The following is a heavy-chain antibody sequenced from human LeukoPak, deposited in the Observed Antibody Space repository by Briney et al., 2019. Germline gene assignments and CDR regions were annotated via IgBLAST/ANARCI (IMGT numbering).Heavy chain of an antibody. CDR1: GGSISSGGYS. CDR2: IYHSGST. Sequence: SETLSLTCAVSGGSISSGGYSWSWIRQPPGKGLEWIGYIYHSGSTYYNPSLKSRVTISVDRSKNQFSLKLSSVTAADTAVYYCARDQPVAGGYWGQGTLVTVSS. D-gene: IGHD6-19*01. V-gene: IGHV4-30-2*01. CDR3: ARDQPVAGGY. J-gene: IGHJ4*02.